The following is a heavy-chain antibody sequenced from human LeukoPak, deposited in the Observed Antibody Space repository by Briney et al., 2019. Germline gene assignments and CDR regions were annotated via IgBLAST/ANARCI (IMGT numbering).Heavy chain of an antibody. Sequence: PGGSLRLPCAASGFSFSSCGMHWVRQAPGKGLEWVALIWNAGTNTYYADSVKGRFTISRDNSKNTLYLQMNSLRAEDTAVYYCAGDTPPGGDYYFDYWGQGTLVIVSS. CDR2: IWNAGTNT. J-gene: IGHJ4*02. CDR1: GFSFSSCG. V-gene: IGHV3-33*01. D-gene: IGHD3-16*01. CDR3: AGDTPPGGDYYFDY.